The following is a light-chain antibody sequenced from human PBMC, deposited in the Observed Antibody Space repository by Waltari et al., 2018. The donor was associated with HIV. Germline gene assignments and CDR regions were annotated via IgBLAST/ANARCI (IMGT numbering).Light chain of an antibody. J-gene: IGKJ2*01. V-gene: IGKV1-5*03. CDR2: RAS. Sequence: DIQMIQPPSTLPASVGDTVTITCRASRSISSWLAWYQQKPGKAPKLLIYRASSLESGVPSRFSGSGSGTEFTLTITSLQPDDFATYYCQQYTSFCDFGQGTKLEIK. CDR1: RSISSW. CDR3: QQYTSFCD.